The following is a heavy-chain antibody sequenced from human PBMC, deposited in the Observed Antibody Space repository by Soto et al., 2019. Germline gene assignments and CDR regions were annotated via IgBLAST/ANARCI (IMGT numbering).Heavy chain of an antibody. V-gene: IGHV6-1*01. CDR1: GDSVASHSAA. CDR2: TYYRSKWFT. Sequence: QTFSRTCAISGDSVASHSAAWNWIRQSPSSGLEWLGRTYYRSKWFTGYAVSVQGRIRINADTSKNQFSLQLNSVTPEDTAVYYCASQQKWLDYWGQGTPVTATS. J-gene: IGHJ4*02. CDR3: ASQQKWLDY. D-gene: IGHD6-19*01.